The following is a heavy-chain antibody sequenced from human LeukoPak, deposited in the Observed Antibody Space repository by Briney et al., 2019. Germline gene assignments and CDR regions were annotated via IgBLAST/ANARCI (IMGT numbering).Heavy chain of an antibody. V-gene: IGHV3-74*01. J-gene: IGHJ4*02. CDR3: ARAAYTAAFDY. Sequence: GGSLRLSCAASGFIFSSYWMRWVRQAPGKGLVWVSRINIDGSSTIYADSVKGRFAISRDNAKNTLYLQMNSLRAEDTAVYYCARAAYTAAFDYWGQGTLVTVSS. CDR2: INIDGSST. CDR1: GFIFSSYW. D-gene: IGHD3-16*01.